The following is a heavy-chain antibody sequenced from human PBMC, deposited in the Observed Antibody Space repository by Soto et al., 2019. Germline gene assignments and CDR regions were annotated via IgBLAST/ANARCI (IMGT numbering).Heavy chain of an antibody. CDR1: GFTFSGDW. Sequence: GGSLRLSCAASGFTFSGDWMHWVRQAAGKGLVWVSRINMDGSSTNYADSVKGRFTISRDNAKNTLYLQMNSLRVDDTAVYYCARGPRGMYHHDYWGQGALVTVSS. D-gene: IGHD2-15*01. J-gene: IGHJ4*02. CDR3: ARGPRGMYHHDY. V-gene: IGHV3-74*01. CDR2: INMDGSST.